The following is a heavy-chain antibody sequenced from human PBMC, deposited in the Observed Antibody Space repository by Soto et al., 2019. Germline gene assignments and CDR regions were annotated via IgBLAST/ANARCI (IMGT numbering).Heavy chain of an antibody. Sequence: QVQLVQSGAEVKKPGASVKVSCKASGYTFTSYYMHWVRQAPGQGLEWMGIINPSGGSTSYAQKFQGRVTMTRDTSTSTVYMELSSLRSEDTAVYYCARQGRGVVVPASNIWGNWFDPWGQGTLVTVSS. CDR1: GYTFTSYY. CDR2: INPSGGST. CDR3: ARQGRGVVVPASNIWGNWFDP. V-gene: IGHV1-46*01. J-gene: IGHJ5*02. D-gene: IGHD2-2*01.